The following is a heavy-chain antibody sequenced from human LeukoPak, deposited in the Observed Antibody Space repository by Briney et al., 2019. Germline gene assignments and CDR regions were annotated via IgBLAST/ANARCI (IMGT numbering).Heavy chain of an antibody. CDR2: ISPNGVIT. CDR1: GFTFSSHG. J-gene: IGHJ4*02. V-gene: IGHV3-23*01. CDR3: AKDDAWLQFGD. Sequence: GGSLRLSCAASGFTFSSHGMNWVRQAPGKGLEWVSGISPNGVITYYADSVKGRFTISRDNSKGTVHLQMNSLRPEDTAVYYCAKDDAWLQFGDWGRGALVTVSS. D-gene: IGHD5-24*01.